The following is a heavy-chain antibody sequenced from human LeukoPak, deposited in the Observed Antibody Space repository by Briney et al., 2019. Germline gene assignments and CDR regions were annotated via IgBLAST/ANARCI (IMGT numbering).Heavy chain of an antibody. CDR3: ARVDSSWFDAFDI. Sequence: QVRLQQWGAGLLKPSETLSLTCAVYGGSFTKHQWSWIRQPPGKGLEWIGAINDGGSTNYNPSLKSRVTISVDTSKNQFSLKLSSVTAADTAVYYCARVDSSWFDAFDIWGQGTMVTVSS. V-gene: IGHV4-34*01. J-gene: IGHJ3*02. D-gene: IGHD6-13*01. CDR2: INDGGST. CDR1: GGSFTKHQ.